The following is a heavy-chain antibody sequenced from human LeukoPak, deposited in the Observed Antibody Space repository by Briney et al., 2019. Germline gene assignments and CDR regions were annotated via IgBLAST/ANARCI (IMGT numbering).Heavy chain of an antibody. D-gene: IGHD2-15*01. V-gene: IGHV3-23*01. J-gene: IGHJ4*02. CDR3: AKGTRGGAVEVEAAIDY. CDR2: ISGSGGST. CDR1: GFTFSSYA. Sequence: GGSLRLSCAASGFTFSSYAMSWVRQAPGKGLEWVSAISGSGGSTYYADSVKGRFTISRDNSKNTLYLQMNSLRAEDTAVYYCAKGTRGGAVEVEAAIDYWGQGTLVTVSS.